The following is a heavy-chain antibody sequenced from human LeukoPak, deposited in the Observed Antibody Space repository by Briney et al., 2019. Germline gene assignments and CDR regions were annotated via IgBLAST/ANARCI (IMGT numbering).Heavy chain of an antibody. Sequence: GGSLRLSCAASGFTFSSYAISWVRQAPGQGLEWMGGIIPIFGTANYAQKFQGRVTITADESTSTAYMELSSLRSEDTAVYYCARLYTAMVSGYYYYYGMDVWGQGTTVTVSS. D-gene: IGHD5-18*01. J-gene: IGHJ6*02. CDR1: GFTFSSYA. V-gene: IGHV1-69*01. CDR3: ARLYTAMVSGYYYYYGMDV. CDR2: IIPIFGTA.